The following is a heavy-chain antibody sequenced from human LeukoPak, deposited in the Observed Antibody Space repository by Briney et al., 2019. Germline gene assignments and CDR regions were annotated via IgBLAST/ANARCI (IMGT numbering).Heavy chain of an antibody. CDR1: GGTFSSYA. V-gene: IGHV1-18*01. Sequence: ASVKVSCKASGGTFSSYAISWVRQAPGQGLEWMGWISAYNGNTNYAQKLQGRVTMTTDTSTSTAYMELRSLRSDDTAVYYCGVYAYDAFDIWGQGTMVTVSS. CDR3: GVYAYDAFDI. CDR2: ISAYNGNT. J-gene: IGHJ3*02. D-gene: IGHD2-8*01.